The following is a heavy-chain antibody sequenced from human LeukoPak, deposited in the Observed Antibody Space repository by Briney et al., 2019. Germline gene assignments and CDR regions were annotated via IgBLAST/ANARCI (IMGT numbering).Heavy chain of an antibody. CDR2: INPSGGST. V-gene: IGHV1-46*01. Sequence: ASVKVSCKASGYTFTSYYMHWVRQAPGQGLEWMGIINPSGGSTSYAQKFQGRVTMSRDTSTSTVYMELSSLRSEDTAVYYCAREEFAYYSFDYWGQGTLVTVSS. J-gene: IGHJ4*02. CDR1: GYTFTSYY. CDR3: AREEFAYYSFDY. D-gene: IGHD2-21*01.